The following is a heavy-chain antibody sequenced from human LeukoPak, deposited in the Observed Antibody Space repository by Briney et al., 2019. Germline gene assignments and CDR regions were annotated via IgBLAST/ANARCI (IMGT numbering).Heavy chain of an antibody. V-gene: IGHV3-74*01. Sequence: GGSLRLSCAASGFTFSSYWMHWVRQAPGKGLVWVSRINSDGSSTSYADSVKGRFTISRDNAKNTLYLQMNSLRAEDTAVYYCARENSFIVATIPSYWYFDLWGRGTLVTVSS. D-gene: IGHD5-12*01. CDR3: ARENSFIVATIPSYWYFDL. J-gene: IGHJ2*01. CDR1: GFTFSSYW. CDR2: INSDGSST.